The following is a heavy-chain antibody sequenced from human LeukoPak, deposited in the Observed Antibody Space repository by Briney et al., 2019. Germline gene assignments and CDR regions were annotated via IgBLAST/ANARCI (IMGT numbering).Heavy chain of an antibody. V-gene: IGHV4-34*01. CDR2: INHSGST. CDR1: GGSFSGYY. D-gene: IGHD2-2*01. CDR3: ARAYCSSTSCP. Sequence: SETLSLTCAVYGGSFSGYYWSWIRQPPGKGLEWIGEINHSGSTNYNPSLKSRVTISVGTFKNQFSLKLSSVTAADTAVYYCARAYCSSTSCPWGQGTLVTVSS. J-gene: IGHJ5*02.